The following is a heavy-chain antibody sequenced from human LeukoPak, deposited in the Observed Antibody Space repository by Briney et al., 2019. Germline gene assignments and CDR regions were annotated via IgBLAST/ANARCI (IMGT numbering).Heavy chain of an antibody. V-gene: IGHV4-61*02. J-gene: IGHJ4*02. CDR2: IYTSGST. Sequence: SETLSLTCTVSGGSISSGSYYWSWIRQPAGKGLEWIGRIYTSGSTNYNPSLKSRVTISVDTSKNQFSLKLSSVTAADTAVYYCARRGKDQPLDYWGQGTLVTVSS. D-gene: IGHD2-2*01. CDR1: GGSISSGSYY. CDR3: ARRGKDQPLDY.